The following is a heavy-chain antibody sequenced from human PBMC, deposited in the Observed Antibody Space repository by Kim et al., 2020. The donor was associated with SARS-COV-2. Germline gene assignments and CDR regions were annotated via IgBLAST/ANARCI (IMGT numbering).Heavy chain of an antibody. D-gene: IGHD3-3*01. CDR1: GGSISSSSYY. CDR2: VYYSGST. J-gene: IGHJ4*02. CDR3: ARHGMSDYDFWSGYYPPDY. V-gene: IGHV4-39*01. Sequence: SETLSLTCTVSGGSISSSSYYWGWIRQPPGKGLEWIGSVYYSGSTYYNPSLKSRVTISVDTSKNQFSLKLSSVTAADTAVYYCARHGMSDYDFWSGYYPPDYWGQGTLVTVSS.